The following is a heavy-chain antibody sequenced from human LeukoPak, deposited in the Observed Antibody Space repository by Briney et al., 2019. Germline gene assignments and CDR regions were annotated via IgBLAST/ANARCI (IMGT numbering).Heavy chain of an antibody. J-gene: IGHJ4*02. Sequence: ASVKVSCQASGYTFTSYEISWVRQAPGQGLEWMGWINPYNGYTNYAQKFQGRVTITADESTSTAYMELSSLRSEDTAVYYCAREQYGGYGGFDYWGQGTLVTVSS. CDR2: INPYNGYT. D-gene: IGHD5-12*01. V-gene: IGHV1-18*01. CDR3: AREQYGGYGGFDY. CDR1: GYTFTSYE.